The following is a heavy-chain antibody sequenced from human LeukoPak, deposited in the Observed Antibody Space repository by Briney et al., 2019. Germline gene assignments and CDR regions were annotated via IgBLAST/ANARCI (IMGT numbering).Heavy chain of an antibody. CDR2: IYYRGST. D-gene: IGHD6-13*01. Sequence: SGTLSLTCTVSGGSISSSSYYWGWIRQPPGEGLEWIGSIYYRGSTYYNPSLKSRVTISVDTTKNQFSLKLSSVTAADTAVYYCARRMGSSWYADYWGQGTLVTVSS. CDR3: ARRMGSSWYADY. J-gene: IGHJ4*02. CDR1: GGSISSSSYY. V-gene: IGHV4-39*01.